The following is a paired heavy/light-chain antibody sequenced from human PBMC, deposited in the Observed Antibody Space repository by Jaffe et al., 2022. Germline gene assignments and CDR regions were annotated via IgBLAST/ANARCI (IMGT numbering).Light chain of an antibody. CDR3: QQRSNWHS. CDR1: QSVSSY. CDR2: DAS. V-gene: IGKV3-11*01. J-gene: IGKJ5*01. Sequence: EIVLTQSPATLSLSPGERATLSCRASQSVSSYLAWYQQKPGQAPRLLIYDASNRATGIPARFSGSGSGTDFTLTISSLEPEDFAVYYCQQRSNWHSFGQGTRLEIK.
Heavy chain of an antibody. CDR3: ARGYCSSTSCPLHSYWYFDL. D-gene: IGHD2-2*01. Sequence: EVQLVESGGGLVQPGGSLRLSCAASGFTFSSYWMSWVRQAPGKGLEWVANIKQDGSEKYYVDSVKGRFTISRDNAKNSLYLQMNSLRAEDTAVYYCARGYCSSTSCPLHSYWYFDLWGRGTLVTVSS. CDR2: IKQDGSEK. V-gene: IGHV3-7*01. CDR1: GFTFSSYW. J-gene: IGHJ2*01.